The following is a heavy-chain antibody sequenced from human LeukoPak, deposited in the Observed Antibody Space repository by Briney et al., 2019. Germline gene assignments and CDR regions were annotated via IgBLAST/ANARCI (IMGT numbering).Heavy chain of an antibody. D-gene: IGHD5-18*01. J-gene: IGHJ4*02. V-gene: IGHV1-24*01. Sequence: EASVKVSCRVSGYTLTKLSMHWVRQAPGTGLEWMGGFDPEDGETIYAQKFQGRVTMTEDTSTDTAYMELSSLRSEDTAVYYCATVGYSYGYFFDYWGQGTLVTVSS. CDR2: FDPEDGET. CDR3: ATVGYSYGYFFDY. CDR1: GYTLTKLS.